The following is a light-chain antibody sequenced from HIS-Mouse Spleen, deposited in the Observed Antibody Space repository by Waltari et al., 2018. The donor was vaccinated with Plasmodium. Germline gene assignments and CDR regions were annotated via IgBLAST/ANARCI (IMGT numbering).Light chain of an antibody. Sequence: QSALTQPASVSGSPGQSITISCTGTRRDVGSYKLFSWYQQHPGKAPKLMIYEGSKRPSGVSNRFSGSKSGNTASLTISGLQAEDEADYYCCSYAGSSTWVFGGGTKLTVL. CDR3: CSYAGSSTWV. J-gene: IGLJ3*02. CDR2: EGS. CDR1: RRDVGSYKL. V-gene: IGLV2-23*01.